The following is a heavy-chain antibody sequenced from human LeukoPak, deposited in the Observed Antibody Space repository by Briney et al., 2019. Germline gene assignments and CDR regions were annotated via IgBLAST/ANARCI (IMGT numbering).Heavy chain of an antibody. CDR1: CYSISSGYY. CDR2: IYDSGST. V-gene: IGHV4-38-2*01. CDR3: ARHSPWGRDYYDSSGYSSHASDV. Sequence: SETLSLTCAVSCYSISSGYYWGWIRTPAGKELEWIGRIYDSGSTYYNPSLKSRVTISVDTSKNQFSLKLSSMTAADTAVYCCARHSPWGRDYYDSSGYSSHASDVWGQGTMVTVSS. D-gene: IGHD3-22*01. J-gene: IGHJ3*01.